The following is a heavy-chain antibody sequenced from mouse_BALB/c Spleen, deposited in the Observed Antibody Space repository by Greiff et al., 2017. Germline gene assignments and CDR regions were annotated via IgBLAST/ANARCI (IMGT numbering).Heavy chain of an antibody. J-gene: IGHJ2*01. Sequence: QVQLQQSGPELVSPGASVTLSCKASGYSFTDYIMNWVKQRPGQGLEWIGRIYPVSGVANYKQKFMGKATFSVDRSSITAYMVFNSLTSEDPAVYYCRRSNSCGSIDYWGQGTTLTVSS. D-gene: IGHD1-1*01. CDR2: IYPVSGVA. CDR1: GYSFTDYI. V-gene: IGHV1-11*01. CDR3: RRSNSCGSIDY.